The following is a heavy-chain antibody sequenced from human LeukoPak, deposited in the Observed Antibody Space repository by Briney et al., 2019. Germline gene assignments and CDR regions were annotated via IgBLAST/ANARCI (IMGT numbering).Heavy chain of an antibody. V-gene: IGHV4-59*01. Sequence: SETLSLTCTVSGGSISSYYWSWIRQPPGKGLEWIGYIYYSGSTNYNPSLKSRVTISVDTSKNQFSLKLSSVTAADTAVYYCARARWFDPWGQGTLVTVSS. CDR2: IYYSGST. CDR1: GGSISSYY. CDR3: ARARWFDP. J-gene: IGHJ5*02.